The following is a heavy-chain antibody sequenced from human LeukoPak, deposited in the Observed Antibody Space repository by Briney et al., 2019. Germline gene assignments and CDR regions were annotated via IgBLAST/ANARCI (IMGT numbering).Heavy chain of an antibody. CDR2: INQSGST. Sequence: SETLSLTCTVSGGSISSYYWSWIRQPPGKGLEWIGEINQSGSTNYNPSLKSRVTISVDTSKNQFSLKLSSVTAADTAVYYCARFCSSTSCLEHDAFDIWGQGTMVTVSS. CDR1: GGSISSYY. J-gene: IGHJ3*02. V-gene: IGHV4-34*01. CDR3: ARFCSSTSCLEHDAFDI. D-gene: IGHD2-2*01.